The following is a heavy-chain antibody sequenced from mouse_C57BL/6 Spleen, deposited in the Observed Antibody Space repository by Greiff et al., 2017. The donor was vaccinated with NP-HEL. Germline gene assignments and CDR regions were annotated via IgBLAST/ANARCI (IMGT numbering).Heavy chain of an antibody. CDR1: GYTFTSYW. Sequence: QVQLQQPGAELVRPGSSVKLSCKASGYTFTSYWMHWVKQRPIQGLEWIGNIDPSDSDTHYNQKFKDKATLTVDKSSSTAYMQLSSLTSEDSAVYYCAREGEPVYYFDYWGQGTTLTVSS. V-gene: IGHV1-52*01. CDR2: IDPSDSDT. J-gene: IGHJ2*01. CDR3: AREGEPVYYFDY.